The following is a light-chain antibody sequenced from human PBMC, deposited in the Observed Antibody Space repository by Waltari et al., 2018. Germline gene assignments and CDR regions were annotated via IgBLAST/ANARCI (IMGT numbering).Light chain of an antibody. V-gene: IGKV3-11*01. CDR1: QSVGGS. J-gene: IGKJ4*01. CDR3: QQRSNWLS. CDR2: DAA. Sequence: ETVLTQSPATLSLSAGERASLSYRASQSVGGSLAWYQQKPGQAPRPLIYDAAKRATGIPARFSGSGSGTDFTLTISSLEPEDFAVYYCQQRSNWLSFGGGTKVEIK.